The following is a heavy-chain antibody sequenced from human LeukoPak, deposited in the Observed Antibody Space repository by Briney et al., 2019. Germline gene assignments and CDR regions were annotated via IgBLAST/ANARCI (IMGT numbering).Heavy chain of an antibody. CDR3: ARVDRWLQIYNWFDP. J-gene: IGHJ5*02. D-gene: IGHD5-18*01. CDR2: INPNSGGT. CDR1: GYTFTGYY. Sequence: ASVKVSCKASGYTFTGYYMHWVRQAPGQGLEWMGRINPNSGGTNYAQKFQGRVTMTRDTSISTAYMELSRLRSDDTAVYYCARVDRWLQIYNWFDPWGQGTLVTVSS. V-gene: IGHV1-2*02.